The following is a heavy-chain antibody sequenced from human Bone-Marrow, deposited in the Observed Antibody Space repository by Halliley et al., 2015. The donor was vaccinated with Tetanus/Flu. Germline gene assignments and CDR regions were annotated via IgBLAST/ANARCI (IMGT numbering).Heavy chain of an antibody. V-gene: IGHV4-59*01. CDR2: ISYRGTT. CDR3: ARGPNGDDAFDM. J-gene: IGHJ3*02. Sequence: TLSLTCTVSGGSISSYYWSWIRQPPGKGLEWIGYISYRGTTNYSPSLQSRVTMSVYTSKNQFSLNLTSVTAADTAMYYCARGPNGDDAFDMWGQGTMVTVSS. CDR1: GGSISSYY. D-gene: IGHD7-27*01.